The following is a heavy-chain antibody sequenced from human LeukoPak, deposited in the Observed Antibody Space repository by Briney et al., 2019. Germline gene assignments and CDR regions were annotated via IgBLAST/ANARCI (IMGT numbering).Heavy chain of an antibody. CDR2: ISSSSSYI. CDR3: ARDLFGEDIVVVVSAY. Sequence: GGSLRLSCAASGFTFSSYSMNWVRQAPGKGLEWVSSISSSSSYIYYADSVKGRFTISRDNAKNSLYLQMNSLRAEDTAVCYCARDLFGEDIVVVVSAYWGQGTLVTVSS. CDR1: GFTFSSYS. D-gene: IGHD2-15*01. J-gene: IGHJ4*02. V-gene: IGHV3-21*01.